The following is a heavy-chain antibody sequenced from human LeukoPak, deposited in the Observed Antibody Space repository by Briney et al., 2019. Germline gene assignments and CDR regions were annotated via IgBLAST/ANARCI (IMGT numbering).Heavy chain of an antibody. J-gene: IGHJ6*03. D-gene: IGHD5-18*01. CDR2: INPSGGST. CDR1: GYTFTSYY. Sequence: ASVKVSCKASGYTFTSYYMHWVRQAPGQGLEWMGIINPSGGSTSYAQKFQGRVTMTRDMSTSTVYMELRSLRSDDTAVYYCARFSMDTAMVRYYYYYYMDVWGKGTTVTVSS. V-gene: IGHV1-46*01. CDR3: ARFSMDTAMVRYYYYYYMDV.